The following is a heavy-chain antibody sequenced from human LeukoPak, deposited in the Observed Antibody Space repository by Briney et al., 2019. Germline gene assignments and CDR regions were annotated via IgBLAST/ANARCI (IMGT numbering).Heavy chain of an antibody. CDR1: GGSISSYY. CDR3: ARDLLWFGEAPRYGMDV. V-gene: IGHV4-59*01. D-gene: IGHD3-10*01. Sequence: PSETLSLTCTVSGGSISSYYWSWIRQPPGKGLEWIGYIYYSGSTKYNPSLRSRVTISVDTSKNQFSLKLSSVTAADTAVYYCARDLLWFGEAPRYGMDVWGQGTTVTVPS. CDR2: IYYSGST. J-gene: IGHJ6*02.